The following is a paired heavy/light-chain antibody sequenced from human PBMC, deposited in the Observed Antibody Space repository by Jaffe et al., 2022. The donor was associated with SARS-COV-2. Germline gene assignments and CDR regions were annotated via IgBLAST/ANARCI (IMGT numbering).Light chain of an antibody. V-gene: IGKV3-20*01. J-gene: IGKJ1*01. Sequence: EIVLTQSPGTLSLSPGERATLSCRASQSVSSSYLAWYQQKSGQAPRLLISGASSRATDIPDRFSDSGSGTDFTLTISRLEPEDFAVYYCQQYGSSPWTFGQGTKVEIK. CDR1: QSVSSSY. CDR3: QQYGSSPWT. CDR2: GAS.
Heavy chain of an antibody. V-gene: IGHV3-23*04. CDR2: ISASGEST. CDR3: AKLPYSGYYYYYYMDV. CDR1: RFTFSNYA. D-gene: IGHD1-26*01. Sequence: EVQLVESGGGLVQPGGSLRLSCTASRFTFSNYAMTWVRQAPGKGLEWVSAISASGESTNYADSVKGRFTISRDNSKNTLYLQMNSLRVEDTAVYYCAKLPYSGYYYYYYMDVWGRGTTVTVSS. J-gene: IGHJ6*03.